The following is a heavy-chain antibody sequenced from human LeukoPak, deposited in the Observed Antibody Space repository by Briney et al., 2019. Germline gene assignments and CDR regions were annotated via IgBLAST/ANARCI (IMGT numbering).Heavy chain of an antibody. V-gene: IGHV3-7*01. CDR3: AREWALTSFDY. D-gene: IGHD1-14*01. CDR2: IKQDGSEK. J-gene: IGHJ4*02. CDR1: GFTFSSYW. Sequence: GGSLRLSCAASGFTFSSYWMSWVRQPPGKGLGGVANIKQDGSEKYYVDSVKGRFTISRDNAKNSLYLQMNSLRAEDTAVYYCAREWALTSFDYWGQGTLVTVSS.